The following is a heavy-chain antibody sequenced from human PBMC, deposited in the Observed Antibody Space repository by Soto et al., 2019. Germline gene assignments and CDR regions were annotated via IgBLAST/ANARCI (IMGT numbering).Heavy chain of an antibody. J-gene: IGHJ5*02. V-gene: IGHV2-5*01. CDR2: IYWNDDK. Sequence: SGPTLVNPTQTLTLTCTFSGFSLSTSGVGVGWIRQPPGKALEWLALIYWNDDKRYSPSLKSRLTITKDTSKNQVVLTMTNMDPVDTATYYCAHSNYPGIAAAAISRGWFDPWGQGTLVTVSS. CDR1: GFSLSTSGVG. D-gene: IGHD6-13*01. CDR3: AHSNYPGIAAAAISRGWFDP.